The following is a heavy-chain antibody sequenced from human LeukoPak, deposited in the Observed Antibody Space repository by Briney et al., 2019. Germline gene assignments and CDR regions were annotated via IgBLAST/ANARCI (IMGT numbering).Heavy chain of an antibody. Sequence: GRSLRLSCAASGFTFSSYGMHWVRQAPGKGLGWVAVIWYDGSNKYYADSVKGRFTISRDNSKNTLYLQMNSLRAEDTAVYYCAKDGFAYYDSSGYPDYWGQGTLVTVSS. CDR2: IWYDGSNK. V-gene: IGHV3-33*06. CDR3: AKDGFAYYDSSGYPDY. CDR1: GFTFSSYG. D-gene: IGHD3-22*01. J-gene: IGHJ4*02.